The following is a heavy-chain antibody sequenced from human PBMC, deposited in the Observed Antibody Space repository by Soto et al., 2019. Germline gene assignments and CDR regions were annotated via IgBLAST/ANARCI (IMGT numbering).Heavy chain of an antibody. CDR1: GGTFSSYT. CDR3: ARLRDSEGMDV. Sequence: QVQLVQSGAEVKKPGSSVKVSCKASGGTFSSYTISWVRQAPGQGLEWMGRIIPILGIANYAQKFQGRVTITADKSTSSAYMELSSLRSEDTAVYYCARLRDSEGMDVWGRGTTVTVSS. V-gene: IGHV1-69*02. D-gene: IGHD1-26*01. J-gene: IGHJ6*02. CDR2: IIPILGIA.